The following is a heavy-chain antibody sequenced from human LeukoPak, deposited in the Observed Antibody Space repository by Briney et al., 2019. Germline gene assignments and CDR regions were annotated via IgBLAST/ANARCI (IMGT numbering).Heavy chain of an antibody. Sequence: NTSETLSLTCTVSGGSISSYYWSWIRQPPGKGLEWIGYIYYSGSTNYNPSLKSRVTISVDTSKSQFSLKLSSVTAADTAVYYCARSDYYGSGHDAFDIWGQGTMVTVSS. CDR3: ARSDYYGSGHDAFDI. CDR1: GGSISSYY. J-gene: IGHJ3*02. D-gene: IGHD3-10*01. V-gene: IGHV4-59*08. CDR2: IYYSGST.